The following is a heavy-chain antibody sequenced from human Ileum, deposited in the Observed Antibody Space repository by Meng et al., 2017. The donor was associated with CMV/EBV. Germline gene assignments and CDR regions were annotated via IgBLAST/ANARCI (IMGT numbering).Heavy chain of an antibody. Sequence: VHLLQSGAGVKKPGASVKISCKTSGYTFTDHNIGWVRQAPGQGLEWVGWISLGNGQTVYGHKVQGRVTVTTVTSTSTAYMELRSLRSDDTAMYYCARDVWGFDYWGQGTLVTVSS. J-gene: IGHJ4*02. D-gene: IGHD7-27*01. CDR3: ARDVWGFDY. V-gene: IGHV1-18*04. CDR1: GYTFTDHN. CDR2: ISLGNGQT.